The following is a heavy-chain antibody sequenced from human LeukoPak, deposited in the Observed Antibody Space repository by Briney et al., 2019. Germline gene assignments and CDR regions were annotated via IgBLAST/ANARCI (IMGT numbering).Heavy chain of an antibody. CDR3: ARSEPLCTNGVCYSLFYEKMDAFDI. J-gene: IGHJ3*02. D-gene: IGHD2-8*01. CDR2: INPNSGGT. V-gene: IGHV1-2*02. Sequence: GASVKVSCKASGYTFTSYGISWVRQAPGQGLEWMGWINPNSGGTNYAQKFQGRVTMTRDTSISTAYMELSRLRSDDTAVYYCARSEPLCTNGVCYSLFYEKMDAFDIWGQGTMVTVSS. CDR1: GYTFTSYG.